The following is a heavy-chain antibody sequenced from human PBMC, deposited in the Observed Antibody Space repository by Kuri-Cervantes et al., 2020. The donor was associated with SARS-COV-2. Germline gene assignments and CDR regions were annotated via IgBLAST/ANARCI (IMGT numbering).Heavy chain of an antibody. J-gene: IGHJ3*02. CDR1: GFTFSSYG. V-gene: IGHV3-33*01. CDR2: IWYDGSNK. Sequence: GGSLRFSCAASGFTFSSYGMHWVRQAPGKGLEWVAVIWYDGSNKYYTDSVKGRFTISRDNSKNTLYLQMNSLRAEDTAVYYCARDFRFGELTPIDAFDIWGQGTMVTVSS. D-gene: IGHD3-10*01. CDR3: ARDFRFGELTPIDAFDI.